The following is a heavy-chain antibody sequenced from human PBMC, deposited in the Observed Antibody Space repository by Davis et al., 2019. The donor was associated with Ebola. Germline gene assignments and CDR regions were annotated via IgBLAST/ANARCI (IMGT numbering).Heavy chain of an antibody. CDR1: GYTFTSYD. J-gene: IGHJ4*02. CDR2: MNPNSGNT. D-gene: IGHD4-17*01. CDR3: ASSAGTPVTTGY. Sequence: AALVKVSCKASGYTFTSYDINWVRQATGQGLEWMGWMNPNSGNTGYAQNFQGRVTMTRNTSISTAYMELSSLRSEDTAVYYCASSAGTPVTTGYWGQGTLVTVSS. V-gene: IGHV1-8*01.